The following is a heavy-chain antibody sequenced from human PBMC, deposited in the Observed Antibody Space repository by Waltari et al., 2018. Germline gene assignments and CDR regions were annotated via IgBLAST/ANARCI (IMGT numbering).Heavy chain of an antibody. Sequence: QVQLVQSGAEVKKPGSSVKVSCKAYGGSVSTSTISRGRQAPGQGLEYMGGINPELRITHYEDKFQGVVSITADEVTTTVYMELKTLKQEDTAIYFCAKGESMVQWGGGYYGLDVWGQGTSVAVVS. J-gene: IGHJ6*01. V-gene: IGHV1-69*12. CDR2: INPELRIT. CDR1: GGSVSTST. D-gene: IGHD3-10*01. CDR3: AKGESMVQWGGGYYGLDV.